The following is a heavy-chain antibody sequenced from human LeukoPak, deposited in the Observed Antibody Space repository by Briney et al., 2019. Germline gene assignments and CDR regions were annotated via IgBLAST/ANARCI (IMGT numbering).Heavy chain of an antibody. CDR1: GGSFSGYY. J-gene: IGHJ6*03. Sequence: SETLSLTCAVYGGSFSGYYWSWIRQPPGKGLEWIGYIYYSGSTNYNPSLTSRVTISVDTSKNQCSLKLSSVTAADTAVYYCARTTEGYCRGRSCYSYYYYMDVWGKGTTVTVSS. V-gene: IGHV4-59*01. D-gene: IGHD2-15*01. CDR3: ARTTEGYCRGRSCYSYYYYMDV. CDR2: IYYSGST.